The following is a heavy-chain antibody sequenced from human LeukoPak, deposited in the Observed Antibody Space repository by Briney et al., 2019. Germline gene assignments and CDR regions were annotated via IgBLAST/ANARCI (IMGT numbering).Heavy chain of an antibody. Sequence: GGSLRLSCAASGSTSDDYGMSWVRQAPGKGLEWGSGINWNGGSTGYADSVKGRFTISRANSKNTLYLQMNSPRDEDTAVYYCARVGHYYYYYMDVWGKGTTVTVSS. V-gene: IGHV3-20*04. CDR3: ARVGHYYYYYMDV. CDR1: GSTSDDYG. D-gene: IGHD3-16*01. CDR2: INWNGGST. J-gene: IGHJ6*03.